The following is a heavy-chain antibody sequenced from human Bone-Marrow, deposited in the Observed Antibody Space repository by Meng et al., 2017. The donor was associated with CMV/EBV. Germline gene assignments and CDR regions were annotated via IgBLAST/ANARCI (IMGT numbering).Heavy chain of an antibody. Sequence: GSLRLSCTVSGGSISSSSYYWGWIRQPPGKGLEWIGYIYYSGSTNYNPSLKSRVTISVDTSKNQFSLKLSSVTAADTAVYYCARSGGFWSGYYYYGMDVWGQGTTVTVSS. J-gene: IGHJ6*02. CDR1: GGSISSSSYY. V-gene: IGHV4-61*05. CDR3: ARSGGFWSGYYYYGMDV. CDR2: IYYSGST. D-gene: IGHD3-3*01.